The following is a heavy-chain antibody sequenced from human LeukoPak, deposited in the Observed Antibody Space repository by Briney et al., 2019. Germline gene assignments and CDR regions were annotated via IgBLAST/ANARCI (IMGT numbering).Heavy chain of an antibody. CDR1: GFIFTEYW. J-gene: IGHJ5*02. CDR2: IYPGDSQT. D-gene: IGHD2-2*01. V-gene: IGHV5-51*01. CDR3: AKRRRDQLLLGDWFDP. Sequence: GESLKISCKGSGFIFTEYWIGWVRQIPGKGLEWMGIIYPGDSQTLYSPSLQGQVTISVDKSIYTVYLQWNSLKASDTAMYYCAKRRRDQLLLGDWFDPWGQGTLVTVSS.